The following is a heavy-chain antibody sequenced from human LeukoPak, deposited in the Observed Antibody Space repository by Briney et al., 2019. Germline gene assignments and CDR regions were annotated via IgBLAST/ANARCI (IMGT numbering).Heavy chain of an antibody. CDR2: INPNSGGT. J-gene: IGHJ4*02. CDR3: ARDLRELQPFVFDY. CDR1: GYTFTGYY. V-gene: IGHV1-2*02. Sequence: GASVKVSCKASGYTFTGYYMHWVRQAPGQGLEWMGWINPNSGGTNYAQKFQGRVTMTRDTSISTAYMELSRLRSEDTAVYYCARDLRELQPFVFDYWGQGTLVTVSS. D-gene: IGHD1-26*01.